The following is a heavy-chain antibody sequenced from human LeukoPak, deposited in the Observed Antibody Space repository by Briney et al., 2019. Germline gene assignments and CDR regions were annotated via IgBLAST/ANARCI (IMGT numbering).Heavy chain of an antibody. D-gene: IGHD5-18*01. CDR3: ARGKGIQLWPPGFDY. V-gene: IGHV4-34*01. CDR2: INHSGST. J-gene: IGHJ4*02. Sequence: SETLSLTCAVYGGSFSGYYWSWIRQPPGKGLEWIGEINHSGSTNYNPSLKSRVTISVDTSKNQFSLKLSSVTAADTAVYYCARGKGIQLWPPGFDYWGQGTLVTVSS. CDR1: GGSFSGYY.